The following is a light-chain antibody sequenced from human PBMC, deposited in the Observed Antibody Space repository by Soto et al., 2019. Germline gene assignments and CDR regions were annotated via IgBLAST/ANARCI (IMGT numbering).Light chain of an antibody. Sequence: DIQMTQSPASLSASVGDSVTITCQASQDISNYLNWYQQKAGKAPKLLIYDTSELHTGVPSRFSGSGSGTELTFTISSLQPEDIATYYCQQYDKLVSFGQGTKLEIK. CDR2: DTS. CDR3: QQYDKLVS. CDR1: QDISNY. J-gene: IGKJ2*01. V-gene: IGKV1-33*01.